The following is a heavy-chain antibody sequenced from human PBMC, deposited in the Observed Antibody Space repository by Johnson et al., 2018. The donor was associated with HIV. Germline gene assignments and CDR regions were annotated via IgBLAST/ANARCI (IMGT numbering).Heavy chain of an antibody. CDR3: ARVRLPDAFGI. V-gene: IGHV3-30*04. CDR2: ISYDGSNK. J-gene: IGHJ3*02. CDR1: GFTFSSYA. Sequence: QVQLVESGGGVVQPGRSLRLSCAASGFTFSSYAMHWVRQAPGKGLEWVAVISYDGSNKYYADSVKGRFTISRDNSKNTLYLQMNSLRAEDTAVYYCARVRLPDAFGIWGQGTMVTVSS.